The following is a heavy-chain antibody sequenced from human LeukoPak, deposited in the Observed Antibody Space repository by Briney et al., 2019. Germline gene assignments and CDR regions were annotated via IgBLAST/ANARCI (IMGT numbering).Heavy chain of an antibody. CDR3: ARKYVAKTSTIRNWFDP. CDR2: IIPIFGTA. Sequence: SVKVSCKASGGTFSSYAISWVRQAPGQGLEWMGGIIPIFGTANYALKFQGRVTITTDESTSTAYMELSSLRSEDTAVYYCARKYVAKTSTIRNWFDPWGQGTLVTVSS. CDR1: GGTFSSYA. V-gene: IGHV1-69*05. J-gene: IGHJ5*02. D-gene: IGHD1/OR15-1a*01.